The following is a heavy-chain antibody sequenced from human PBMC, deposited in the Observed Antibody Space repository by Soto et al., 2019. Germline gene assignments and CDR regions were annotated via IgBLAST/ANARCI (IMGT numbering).Heavy chain of an antibody. D-gene: IGHD5-18*01. CDR3: ASRTRSSGIQLWNYYYYGMDV. J-gene: IGHJ6*02. V-gene: IGHV4-31*03. CDR2: IYYSGST. Sequence: SETLSLTCTVSGGSISSGGYYWSWIRQHPGKGLEWIGYIYYSGSTYYNPSLKSRVTISVDTSKNQFSLKLSSVTAADTAVYYCASRTRSSGIQLWNYYYYGMDVWGQGTTVTVSS. CDR1: GGSISSGGYY.